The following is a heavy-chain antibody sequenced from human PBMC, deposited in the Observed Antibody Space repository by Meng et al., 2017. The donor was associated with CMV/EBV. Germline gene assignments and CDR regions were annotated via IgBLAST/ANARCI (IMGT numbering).Heavy chain of an antibody. V-gene: IGHV1-8*01. CDR3: ARDIRYPGTDDAFDI. J-gene: IGHJ3*02. CDR1: GYTFTSYD. D-gene: IGHD3-9*01. Sequence: ASVKVSCKASGYTFTSYDINWVRQATGQGLEWMGWMNSNSGNTGYAQKFQGRVTMTRNTSISTAYMELRSLRSADTAVYYCARDIRYPGTDDAFDIWGQGTMVTVSS. CDR2: MNSNSGNT.